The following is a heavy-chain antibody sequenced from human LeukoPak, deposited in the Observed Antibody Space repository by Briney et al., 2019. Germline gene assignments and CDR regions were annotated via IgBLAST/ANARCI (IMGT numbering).Heavy chain of an antibody. CDR2: ISGDGTET. CDR3: AKGGHYSFFDY. Sequence: GGSLRLSCAASGLTFRNYAMSWVREAPGKGLEWVSTISGDGTETFFADSVRGRFTISRDNSKSTVSLQMNSLRVEDMAVYYCAKGGHYSFFDYWGRGTLVIVSS. V-gene: IGHV3-23*01. CDR1: GLTFRNYA. D-gene: IGHD2-15*01. J-gene: IGHJ4*02.